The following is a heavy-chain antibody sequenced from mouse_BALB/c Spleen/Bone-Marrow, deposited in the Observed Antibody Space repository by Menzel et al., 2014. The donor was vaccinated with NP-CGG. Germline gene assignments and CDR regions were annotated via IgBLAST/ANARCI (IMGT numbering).Heavy chain of an antibody. Sequence: LEESGGRLVTPGTPLTLTCTASGFSLSNSYMTWVRQAPGKGLEWIGVISSDGGAYYASWAKGRFTISRTSTTVDLKMTSLTTEDTATYFCARNKNNFNLWGQGTLVTVSS. CDR2: ISSDGGA. J-gene: IGHJ2*01. D-gene: IGHD5-1-1*01. CDR3: ARNKNNFNL. V-gene: IGHV5-6-5*01. CDR1: GFSLSNSY.